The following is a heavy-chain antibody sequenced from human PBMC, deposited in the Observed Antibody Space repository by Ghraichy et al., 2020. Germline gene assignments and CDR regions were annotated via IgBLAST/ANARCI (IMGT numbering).Heavy chain of an antibody. J-gene: IGHJ4*02. Sequence: LRLSCAASGFTFSSYGMHWVRQAPGKGLEWVAVIWYDGSNKYYADSVKGRFTISRDNSKNTLYLQMNSLRAEDTAVYYCARWVAAAGADYWGQGTLVTVSS. D-gene: IGHD6-13*01. CDR2: IWYDGSNK. CDR3: ARWVAAAGADY. CDR1: GFTFSSYG. V-gene: IGHV3-33*01.